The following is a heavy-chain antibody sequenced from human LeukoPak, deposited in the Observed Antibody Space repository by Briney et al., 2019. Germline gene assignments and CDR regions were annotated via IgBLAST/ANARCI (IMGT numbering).Heavy chain of an antibody. CDR3: ARQSQWLVHFDY. Sequence: SETLSLTCTDSGGSISSSSYYWGWIRQPPGKGLEWIGSIYYSGSTYYNPSLKSRVTISVDTSKNQFSLKLSSVTAADTAVYYCARQSQWLVHFDYWGQGTLVTVSS. CDR1: GGSISSSSYY. V-gene: IGHV4-39*01. J-gene: IGHJ4*02. D-gene: IGHD6-19*01. CDR2: IYYSGST.